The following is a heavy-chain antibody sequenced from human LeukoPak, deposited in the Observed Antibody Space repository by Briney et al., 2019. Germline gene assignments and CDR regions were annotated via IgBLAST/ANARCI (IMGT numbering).Heavy chain of an antibody. D-gene: IGHD2-2*01. Sequence: ASVKVSCKASGYTFTSYAMNWVRQAPGQGLEWMGWISAYNGNTNYAQKLQGRVTMTTDTSTSTAYMELRSLRSDDTAVYYCAREGYCSSTSCYGDAFDIWGQGTMVTVSS. J-gene: IGHJ3*02. CDR3: AREGYCSSTSCYGDAFDI. CDR1: GYTFTSYA. V-gene: IGHV1-18*01. CDR2: ISAYNGNT.